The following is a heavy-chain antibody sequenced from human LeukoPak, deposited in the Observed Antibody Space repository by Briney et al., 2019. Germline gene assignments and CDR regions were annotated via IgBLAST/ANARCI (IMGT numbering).Heavy chain of an antibody. Sequence: PSETLSLTCNVSGVSLRSSSYYCGWIRRPPGKRLEWIGSIYSSGRAYSNSSLKSGVTLSIDTSTKQVSLKRISVTAADTAVYYCAKSGGYGLIDYWGQGTLVTVSS. CDR3: AKSGGYGLIDY. D-gene: IGHD6-25*01. CDR2: IYSSGRA. CDR1: GVSLRSSSYY. J-gene: IGHJ4*01. V-gene: IGHV4-39*01.